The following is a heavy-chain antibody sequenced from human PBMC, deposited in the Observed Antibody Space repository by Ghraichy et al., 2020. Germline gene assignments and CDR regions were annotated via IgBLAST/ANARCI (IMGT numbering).Heavy chain of an antibody. CDR1: GFTFSSYG. CDR2: ISYDGSNK. D-gene: IGHD2-21*02. CDR3: AKDVESHIAVVTAAFDI. V-gene: IGHV3-30*18. Sequence: GGSLRLSCAASGFTFSSYGMHWVRQAPGKGLEWVAVISYDGSNKYYADSVKGRFTISRDNSRNTLYLQMNSLRAEDTAVYYCAKDVESHIAVVTAAFDIWGQGTMVTVSS. J-gene: IGHJ3*02.